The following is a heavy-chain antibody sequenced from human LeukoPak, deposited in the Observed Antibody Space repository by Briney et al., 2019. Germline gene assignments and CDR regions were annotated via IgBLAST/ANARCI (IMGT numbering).Heavy chain of an antibody. CDR1: GGSFSGYY. CDR3: ARSGDYSNYPAHLKPFDY. D-gene: IGHD4-11*01. CDR2: IKHSGST. Sequence: TPSETLSLTCAVYGGSFSGYYWSWIRQPPGKGLEWIGEIKHSGSTNYNPSLKSRVTISVDTSKNQFSLKLSSVTAADTAVYYCARSGDYSNYPAHLKPFDYWGQGTLVTVSS. V-gene: IGHV4-34*01. J-gene: IGHJ4*02.